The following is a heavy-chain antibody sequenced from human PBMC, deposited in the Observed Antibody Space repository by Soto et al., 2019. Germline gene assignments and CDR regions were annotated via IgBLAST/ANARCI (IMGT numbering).Heavy chain of an antibody. D-gene: IGHD3-10*01. CDR1: GFTFSSYG. Sequence: QVQLVESGGGVVQPGRSLRLSCAASGFTFSSYGMHWVRQAPGKGLEWVAVIWYNGSNKYYAVSLKGRFTISIDNSKNTLYLPVNSLRAEVTAVYYCARDTYIMVRGVIGSSWFDHCGQGTLVTVSS. J-gene: IGHJ5*02. V-gene: IGHV3-33*01. CDR3: ARDTYIMVRGVIGSSWFDH. CDR2: IWYNGSNK.